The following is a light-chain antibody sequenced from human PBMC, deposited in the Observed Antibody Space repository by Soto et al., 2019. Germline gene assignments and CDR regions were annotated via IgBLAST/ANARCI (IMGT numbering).Light chain of an antibody. CDR1: QDIRKY. CDR2: GAS. J-gene: IGKJ3*01. CDR3: QHYDHLPPFT. V-gene: IGKV1-33*01. Sequence: DIQMTQSPSSLSASVGDRVTITCQASQDIRKYLSWYQQKPGRAPKLLIYGASNLETGVPSRFSGSGYETDFTFTISSLQPADIATYYCQHYDHLPPFTFGPGTKVAVK.